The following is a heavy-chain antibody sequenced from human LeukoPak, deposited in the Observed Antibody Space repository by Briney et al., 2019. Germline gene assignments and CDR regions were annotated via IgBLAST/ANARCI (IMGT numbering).Heavy chain of an antibody. D-gene: IGHD3-22*01. CDR2: IYYSGST. Sequence: TSETLSLTCTVSGGSISSYYWSWIWQPPGKGLEWIGYIYYSGSTNYNPSLKSRVTISVDTSKNQFSLRLSSVTAADTAVYYCARGGWNKFDYWGQGTLVTVSS. J-gene: IGHJ4*02. CDR3: ARGGWNKFDY. CDR1: GGSISSYY. V-gene: IGHV4-59*01.